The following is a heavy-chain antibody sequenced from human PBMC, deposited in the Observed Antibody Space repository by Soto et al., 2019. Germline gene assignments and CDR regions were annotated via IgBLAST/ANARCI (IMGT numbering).Heavy chain of an antibody. CDR3: AKALYDYGGNSMYSYYYGMDV. V-gene: IGHV3-30*18. CDR2: ISYDGSNK. Sequence: QVQLVESGGGVVQPGRSLRLSCAASGFTFSSYGMHWVRQAPGKGLEWVAVISYDGSNKYYADSVKGRFTISRDNSKNXLXLXXNSLRAEDTAVYYCAKALYDYGGNSMYSYYYGMDVWGQGTTVTVSS. CDR1: GFTFSSYG. J-gene: IGHJ6*02. D-gene: IGHD4-17*01.